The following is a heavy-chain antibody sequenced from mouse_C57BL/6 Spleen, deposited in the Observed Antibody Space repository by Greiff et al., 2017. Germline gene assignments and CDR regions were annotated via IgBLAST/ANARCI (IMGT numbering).Heavy chain of an antibody. CDR1: GYAFSSSW. CDR2: IYPGDGDT. D-gene: IGHD2-3*01. CDR3: ASWLLRGY. Sequence: SGPELVKPGASVKISCKASGYAFSSSWMNWVKQRPGKGLEWIGRIYPGDGDTNYNGKFKGKATLTADKSSSTAYMQLSSLTSEDSAVYFCASWLLRGYWGQGTTLTVSS. V-gene: IGHV1-82*01. J-gene: IGHJ2*01.